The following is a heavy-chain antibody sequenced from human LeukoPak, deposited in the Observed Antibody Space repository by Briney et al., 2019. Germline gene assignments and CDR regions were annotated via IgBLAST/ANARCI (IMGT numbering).Heavy chain of an antibody. CDR2: IIPIFGTA. CDR3: ARAVPYYDFWSCYLY. CDR1: GGTFSSYA. J-gene: IGHJ4*02. D-gene: IGHD3-3*01. V-gene: IGHV1-69*05. Sequence: GASVKVSCKASGGTFSSYAISWVRQAPGQGLGWMGGIIPIFGTANYAQKFQGRVTITTDESTSTAYMELSSLRSEDTAVYYCARAVPYYDFWSCYLYWGQGPLVTVSS.